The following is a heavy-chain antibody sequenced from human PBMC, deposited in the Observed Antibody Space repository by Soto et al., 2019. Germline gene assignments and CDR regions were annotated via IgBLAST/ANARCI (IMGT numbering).Heavy chain of an antibody. V-gene: IGHV1-69*01. J-gene: IGHJ2*01. Sequence: QVQLVQSGAEVKKPGSSVKVSCKASGGAFSSYAISWVRQAPGQGLEWMGGNLPLFNISNYAQKFQGRVTITADEPTSTAYMDLSNLTSEDTAVYYCARRRLGYGSWYFDLGGRGTLITVS. CDR2: NLPLFNIS. CDR3: ARRRLGYGSWYFDL. CDR1: GGAFSSYA. D-gene: IGHD3-10*01.